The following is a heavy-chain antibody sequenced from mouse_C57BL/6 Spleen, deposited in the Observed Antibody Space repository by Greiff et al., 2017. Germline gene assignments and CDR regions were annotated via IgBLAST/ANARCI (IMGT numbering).Heavy chain of an antibody. Sequence: QVQLKESGPELVKPGASVKISCKASGYAFSSSWMNWVKQRPGKGLEWIGRIYPGDGDTNYNGKFKGKATLTADKSSSTAYMQLSSLTSEDSAVYFCARYDGSSLLDDWGQGTTLTVSS. CDR1: GYAFSSSW. V-gene: IGHV1-82*01. D-gene: IGHD1-1*01. CDR3: ARYDGSSLLDD. CDR2: IYPGDGDT. J-gene: IGHJ2*01.